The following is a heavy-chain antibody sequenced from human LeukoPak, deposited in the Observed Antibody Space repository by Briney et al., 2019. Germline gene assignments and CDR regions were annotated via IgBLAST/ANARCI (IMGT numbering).Heavy chain of an antibody. CDR1: GFTFDDYA. J-gene: IGHJ4*02. Sequence: SLRLSCAASGFTFDDYAMHWVRQAPGKGLEWVSGISWNSGSIGYADSVKGRFTISRDNAKNSLYLQMNSLRAEDTALYYCAKDDRDYGSYFDYWGQGTLVTVSS. V-gene: IGHV3-9*01. CDR3: AKDDRDYGSYFDY. CDR2: ISWNSGSI. D-gene: IGHD4-17*01.